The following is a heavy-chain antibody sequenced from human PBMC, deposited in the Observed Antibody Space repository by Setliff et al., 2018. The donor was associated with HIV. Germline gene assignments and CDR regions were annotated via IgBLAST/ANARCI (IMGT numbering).Heavy chain of an antibody. V-gene: IGHV3-11*03. CDR1: GFTFSDYY. Sequence: GGSLRLSCAASGFTFSDYYMSWIRQAPGKGLEWVSYISSSSSYTNYADSVKGRFTISRDNAKNSLYLQMNSLRAEDTAVYYCAKGYNADWYFFDYWGQGTLVTVSS. J-gene: IGHJ4*02. D-gene: IGHD1-20*01. CDR3: AKGYNADWYFFDY. CDR2: ISSSSSYT.